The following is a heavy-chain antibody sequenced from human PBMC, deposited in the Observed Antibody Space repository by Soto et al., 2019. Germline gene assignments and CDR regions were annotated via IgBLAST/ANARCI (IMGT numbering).Heavy chain of an antibody. J-gene: IGHJ4*02. V-gene: IGHV4-4*07. Sequence: SETLSLTCSVSGGSINSYWWSWIRQPAGKGLEWIGRVYSSGTTDYNPSLNSRATMSVETSKNQFSLKLSSVTAADTAVYYCARDIGSFAYGEGYWGQGIQVTVPS. D-gene: IGHD3-10*01. CDR1: GGSINSYW. CDR2: VYSSGTT. CDR3: ARDIGSFAYGEGY.